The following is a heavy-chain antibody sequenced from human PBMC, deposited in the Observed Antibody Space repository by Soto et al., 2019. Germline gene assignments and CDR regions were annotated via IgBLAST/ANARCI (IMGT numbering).Heavy chain of an antibody. V-gene: IGHV4-34*01. CDR2: INHSGST. CDR3: ARKCSSTSCYAYYFDY. Sequence: SETLSLTCAVYGGSFSGYYWSWIRQPPGKGLEWIGEINHSGSTNYNPSLKSRVTISVDTSKNQFSLKLSSVTAADTAVYYCARKCSSTSCYAYYFDYWGQGTLVTVAS. D-gene: IGHD2-2*01. CDR1: GGSFSGYY. J-gene: IGHJ4*02.